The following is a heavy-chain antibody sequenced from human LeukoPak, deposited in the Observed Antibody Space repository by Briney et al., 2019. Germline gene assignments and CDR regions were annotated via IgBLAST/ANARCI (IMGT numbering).Heavy chain of an antibody. Sequence: SETLSLTCAVYGGSFSDYYWGWIRQPPGKGLEWIGSVYYSGSTYYNSALKSRVTISVDTSKNQFSLKLYSVTAADTSVYFCARIAAPGLAWGQGTLVTVSS. CDR2: VYYSGST. V-gene: IGHV4-39*01. D-gene: IGHD6-25*01. CDR1: GGSFSDYY. CDR3: ARIAAPGLA. J-gene: IGHJ5*02.